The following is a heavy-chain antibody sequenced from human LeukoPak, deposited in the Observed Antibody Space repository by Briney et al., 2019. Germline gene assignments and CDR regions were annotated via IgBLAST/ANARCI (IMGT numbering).Heavy chain of an antibody. V-gene: IGHV3-21*01. J-gene: IGHJ5*02. CDR1: GFTFSTYS. Sequence: GGSLRLSCVASGFTFSTYSMTWVRQAPEKGLEWVSSISTSSSYIYYADSVKGRFTISRHNAKKSLYLQMNSLGAEDTAVYYCARERAGVAATNNWFDPWGQGTLVTVSS. CDR2: ISTSSSYI. CDR3: ARERAGVAATNNWFDP. D-gene: IGHD2-15*01.